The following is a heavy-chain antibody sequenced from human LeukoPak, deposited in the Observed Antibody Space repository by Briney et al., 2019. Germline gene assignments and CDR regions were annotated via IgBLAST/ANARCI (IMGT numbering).Heavy chain of an antibody. CDR1: GFTFSSYW. CDR2: IYYTGT. D-gene: IGHD7-27*01. Sequence: GSLRLSCAASGFTFSSYWMSWIRQSPGKGLEWIGYIYYTGTSYNPSLKSRVTISADTSKNQFFLKLISVTAADTAVYYCASRKLGNDYWGQGTLVTVSS. CDR3: ASRKLGNDY. V-gene: IGHV4-59*01. J-gene: IGHJ4*02.